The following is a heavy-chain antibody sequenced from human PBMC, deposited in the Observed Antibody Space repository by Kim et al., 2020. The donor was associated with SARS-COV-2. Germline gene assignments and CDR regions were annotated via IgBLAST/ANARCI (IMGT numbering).Heavy chain of an antibody. J-gene: IGHJ6*02. D-gene: IGHD4-17*01. Sequence: VKGRFPISRDNSKNTLYLQMSSLRAEDTAVYYCVKGGKRYGDYYYGMDVWGQGTTVTVSS. CDR3: VKGGKRYGDYYYGMDV. V-gene: IGHV3-64D*06.